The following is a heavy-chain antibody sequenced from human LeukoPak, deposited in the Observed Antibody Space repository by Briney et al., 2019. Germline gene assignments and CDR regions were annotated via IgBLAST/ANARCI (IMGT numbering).Heavy chain of an antibody. CDR1: GFTFSSYG. Sequence: GGSLRLSCAASGFTFSSYGMHWVRQAPGKGLEWVAVISYDGSNKYYADSVKGRFTISRDNSKNTLYLQMNSLRAEDTAVYYCAKEDHYYGSGSYYKAHFDYWGQGTLVTVSS. D-gene: IGHD3-10*01. V-gene: IGHV3-30*18. CDR2: ISYDGSNK. CDR3: AKEDHYYGSGSYYKAHFDY. J-gene: IGHJ4*02.